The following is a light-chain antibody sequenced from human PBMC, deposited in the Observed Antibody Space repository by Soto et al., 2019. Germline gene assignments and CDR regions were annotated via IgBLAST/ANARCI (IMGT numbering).Light chain of an antibody. CDR1: SSDVGSYDL. CDR3: CSFAGSSTYV. Sequence: QSALTQPASVSASPGPSITISCTGTSSDVGSYDLVYWYQHHPGKAPKLMIYEVSKRPSGVSNRFSGSKSDNTASLTISGLQAEDEADYYCCSFAGSSTYVFGTGTKVTVL. V-gene: IGLV2-23*02. CDR2: EVS. J-gene: IGLJ1*01.